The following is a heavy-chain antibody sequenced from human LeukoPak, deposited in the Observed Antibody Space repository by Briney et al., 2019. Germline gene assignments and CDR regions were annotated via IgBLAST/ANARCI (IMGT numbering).Heavy chain of an antibody. Sequence: SVKVSCKASGGTFSSYAISWVRQAPGQGLEWMGGIIPIFGTANYAQKFQGRVTITADESTSTAYMELSSLRAEDTAVYYCARDLAGYNSFDYWGQGTLVTVSS. J-gene: IGHJ4*02. CDR3: ARDLAGYNSFDY. CDR1: GGTFSSYA. V-gene: IGHV1-69*13. D-gene: IGHD5-24*01. CDR2: IIPIFGTA.